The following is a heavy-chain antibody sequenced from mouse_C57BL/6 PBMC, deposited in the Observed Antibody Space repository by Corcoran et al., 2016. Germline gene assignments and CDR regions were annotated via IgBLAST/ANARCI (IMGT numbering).Heavy chain of an antibody. CDR2: INTYSGVP. Sequence: QIQLVQSGPELKKPGETVKISCKASGYTFTTYGMSWVKQAPGTGLKWMGWINTYSGVPTYDDDFKGRFAFSLETSASTAYLQINNLQNEDTATNCDARPLYGRSLAWFAYRGQGTLVPVSA. J-gene: IGHJ3*01. V-gene: IGHV9-3*01. CDR1: GYTFTTYG. D-gene: IGHD1-1*01. CDR3: ARPLYGRSLAWFAY.